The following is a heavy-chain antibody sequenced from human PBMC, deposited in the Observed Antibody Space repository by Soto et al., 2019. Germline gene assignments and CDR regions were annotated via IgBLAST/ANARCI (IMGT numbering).Heavy chain of an antibody. CDR1: GFIVSSSH. CDR3: ARLTEAERH. J-gene: IGHJ4*02. D-gene: IGHD1-1*01. CDR2: LYNHGKT. Sequence: EVQLVESGGGLTQPGGSLRLSCVVSGFIVSSSHMIWVRQAPGKGLEGVSILYNHGKTNYVDSVKGRFTITRDKSKNTVDLQMNSRRGEDTAVYYCARLTEAERHWGQGALVTVSS. V-gene: IGHV3-53*01.